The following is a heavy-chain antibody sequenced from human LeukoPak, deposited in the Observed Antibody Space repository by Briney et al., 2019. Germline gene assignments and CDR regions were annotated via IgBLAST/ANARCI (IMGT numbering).Heavy chain of an antibody. V-gene: IGHV3-23*01. D-gene: IGHD3-3*01. CDR1: GFTFSSYA. Sequence: GGSLRLSCAASGFTFSSYAMSWVRQAPGKGLEWVSAISGSGGSTYYADPVKGRFTISRDNSKNTLYLQMNSLRAEDTAVYYCAKPVLRFLEWLPDYWGQGTLVTVSS. CDR2: ISGSGGST. J-gene: IGHJ4*02. CDR3: AKPVLRFLEWLPDY.